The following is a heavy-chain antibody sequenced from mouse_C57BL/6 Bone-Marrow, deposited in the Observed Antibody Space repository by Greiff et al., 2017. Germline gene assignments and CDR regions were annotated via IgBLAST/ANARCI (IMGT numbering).Heavy chain of an antibody. CDR2: RDPANGGT. Sequence: EVMLMESGSELVRPGASVTLSCTASVFHIKDDYMHWVKQRTEPGLQWIGWRDPANGGTEYASKFQGKATITADTSSNPAYLQLSSLTSEDTAVYYCTLITTVVATDYWGQGTTLTVSS. CDR3: TLITTVVATDY. D-gene: IGHD1-1*01. V-gene: IGHV14-4*01. CDR1: VFHIKDDY. J-gene: IGHJ2*01.